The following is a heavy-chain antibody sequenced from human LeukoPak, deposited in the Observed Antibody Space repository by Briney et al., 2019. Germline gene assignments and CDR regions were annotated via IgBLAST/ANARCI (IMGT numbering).Heavy chain of an antibody. Sequence: GKSLRLSCAASGFTFRSYGMHWVRQAPGKGLEWVSFISYDGSDKYYPDSVKGRFTISRDNSNNTLFLQMSSLRAEDTAMYYCARDYVAYGDYWGQGTLVTVSS. CDR3: ARDYVAYGDY. CDR2: ISYDGSDK. V-gene: IGHV3-33*01. J-gene: IGHJ4*02. D-gene: IGHD4-17*01. CDR1: GFTFRSYG.